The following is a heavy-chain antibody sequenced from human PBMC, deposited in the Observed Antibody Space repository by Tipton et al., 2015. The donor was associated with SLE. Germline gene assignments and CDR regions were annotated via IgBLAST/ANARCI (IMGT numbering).Heavy chain of an antibody. J-gene: IGHJ4*02. CDR3: ARVNNFYGSGSFDY. Sequence: SLRLSCAASGFIFSRFSMNWVRQAPGKGLEWVSSISRSSSYIYNADSVEGRFTISRDNAKNSLFLQMNSLRPEDTAVYYCARVNNFYGSGSFDYWGQGTLVTVSS. V-gene: IGHV3-21*06. D-gene: IGHD3-10*01. CDR2: ISRSSSYI. CDR1: GFIFSRFS.